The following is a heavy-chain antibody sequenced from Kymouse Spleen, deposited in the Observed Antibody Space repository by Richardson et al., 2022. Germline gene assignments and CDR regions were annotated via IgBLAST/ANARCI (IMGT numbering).Heavy chain of an antibody. J-gene: IGHJ4*02. V-gene: IGHV3-33*01. D-gene: IGHD5-18,IGHD5-18*01. CDR2: IWYDGSNK. Sequence: QVQLVESGGGVVQPGRSLRLSCAASGFTFSSYGMHWVRQAPGKGLEWVAVIWYDGSNKYYADSVKGRFTISRDNSKNTLYLQMNSLRAEDTAVYYCARESRGYSYGWRFDYWGQGTLVTVSS. CDR3: ARESRGYSYGWRFDY. CDR1: GFTFSSYG.